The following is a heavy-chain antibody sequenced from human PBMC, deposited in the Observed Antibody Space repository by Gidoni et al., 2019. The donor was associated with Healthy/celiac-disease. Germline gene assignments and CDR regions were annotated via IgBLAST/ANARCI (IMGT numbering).Heavy chain of an antibody. Sequence: QLQLVHSGPEVKKPGSSVKVSCQASGGTFRSYAISWVRQAPGQGLEWMGGIIPIFGTANYAQKFQGRGTITADESTSTAYMELSSLRSEDTAVYYCALLHEGAFDIWGQGTMVTVSS. V-gene: IGHV1-69*01. D-gene: IGHD1-26*01. J-gene: IGHJ3*02. CDR2: IIPIFGTA. CDR3: ALLHEGAFDI. CDR1: GGTFRSYA.